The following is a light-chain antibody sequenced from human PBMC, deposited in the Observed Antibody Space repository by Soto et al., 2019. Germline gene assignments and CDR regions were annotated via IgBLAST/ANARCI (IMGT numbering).Light chain of an antibody. V-gene: IGLV2-14*01. J-gene: IGLJ3*02. Sequence: QSVLTQPASVSGSHGQSITISCTGTSSDVGGYNYVSWYQQHPGKAPKLIIYEVNNRPSGVSNRFSGSKSGYTASLTISGLQPEDEADYYCSSYTSTFTVVFGGGTKLTVL. CDR3: SSYTSTFTVV. CDR1: SSDVGGYNY. CDR2: EVN.